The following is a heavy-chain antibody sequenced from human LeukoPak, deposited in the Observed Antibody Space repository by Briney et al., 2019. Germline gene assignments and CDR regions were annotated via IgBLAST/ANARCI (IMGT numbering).Heavy chain of an antibody. D-gene: IGHD6-13*01. J-gene: IGHJ5*02. CDR1: GGTFSSYA. Sequence: ASVKVSCKASGGTFSSYAISWVRQAPGQGLEWMGGIIPIFGTANNAQKFQGRVTITADESTSTAYMELSSLRSEDTAVYYCARDRAAAGLNNWFDPWGQGTRVTVSS. V-gene: IGHV1-69*13. CDR2: IIPIFGTA. CDR3: ARDRAAAGLNNWFDP.